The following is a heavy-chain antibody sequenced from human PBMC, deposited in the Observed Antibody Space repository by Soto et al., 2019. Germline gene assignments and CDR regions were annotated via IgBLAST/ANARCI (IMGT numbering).Heavy chain of an antibody. CDR1: GYTFTRYT. Sequence: GSVKVSCKASGYTFTRYTMNWVRQAPGQSLEWMGWINPDNGNTKSSQKFQDRVIITRDTSASTAYMDLSSLRSEDTAVYYCARGIATGPLDPWGQGTLVTVSS. J-gene: IGHJ5*02. CDR2: INPDNGNT. CDR3: ARGIATGPLDP. D-gene: IGHD2-15*01. V-gene: IGHV1-3*01.